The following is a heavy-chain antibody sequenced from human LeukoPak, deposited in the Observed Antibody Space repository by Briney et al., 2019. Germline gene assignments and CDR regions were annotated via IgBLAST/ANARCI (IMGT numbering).Heavy chain of an antibody. CDR2: IDISGDT. Sequence: GGSLRLSCAASGFTLSHYDMHWVRQATGKGLEWVSSIDISGDTHYPVSVKGRFTVSRDNAKNSLYLQMNGLRAGDTAVYYCARAPPRGSSWPDRFDYWGQGTLVTVSS. CDR1: GFTLSHYD. D-gene: IGHD6-13*01. V-gene: IGHV3-13*01. CDR3: ARAPPRGSSWPDRFDY. J-gene: IGHJ4*01.